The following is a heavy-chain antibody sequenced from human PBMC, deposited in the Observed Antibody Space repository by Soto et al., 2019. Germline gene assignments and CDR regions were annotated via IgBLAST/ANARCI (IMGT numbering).Heavy chain of an antibody. CDR3: ARDGGYLELRENWFDP. V-gene: IGHV3-33*01. Sequence: SLRLSCAASGFTFSSYGMHWVRQAPGKGLEWVAVIWYDGSNKYYADSVKGRFTISRDNSKNTLYLQMNSLRAEDTAVYYCARDGGYLELRENWFDPWGQGTLVTVSS. J-gene: IGHJ5*02. D-gene: IGHD1-7*01. CDR2: IWYDGSNK. CDR1: GFTFSSYG.